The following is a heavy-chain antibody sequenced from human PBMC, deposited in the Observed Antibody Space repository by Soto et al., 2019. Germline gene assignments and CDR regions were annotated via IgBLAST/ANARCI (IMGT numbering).Heavy chain of an antibody. CDR1: GFTFDDYA. CDR2: ISWDGGSI. V-gene: IGHV3-43*01. Sequence: GGSLRLSCAASGFTFDDYAMHWVRQVPGKGLEWVGLISWDGGSIYYADSVKGRFTISRDNSKNSLYLQMNSLRTDDTALYYCFKVPLNLPCYFNXWGQGTLVTLSX. J-gene: IGHJ4*02. CDR3: FKVPLNLPCYFNX.